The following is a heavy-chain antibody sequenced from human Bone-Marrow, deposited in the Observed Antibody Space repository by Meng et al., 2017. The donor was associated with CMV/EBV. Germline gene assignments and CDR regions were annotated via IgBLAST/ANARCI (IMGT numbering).Heavy chain of an antibody. CDR1: GGTFSSYA. V-gene: IGHV1-69*05. D-gene: IGHD6-19*01. CDR3: ARWYSSGWTPHFDY. CDR2: IIPIFGTA. J-gene: IGHJ4*02. Sequence: SVKVSCKASGGTFSSYAISWVRQAPGQGLEWMGGIIPIFGTANYAQKFQGRVTITTDESTSTAYMELSSLRSEDTAVYYCARWYSSGWTPHFDYWGQGNLVTVSS.